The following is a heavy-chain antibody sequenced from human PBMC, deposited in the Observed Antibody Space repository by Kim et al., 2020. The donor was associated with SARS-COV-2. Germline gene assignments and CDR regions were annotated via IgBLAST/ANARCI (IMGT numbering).Heavy chain of an antibody. CDR2: IYYSGST. CDR1: GGSISSSSYY. Sequence: SETLSLTCTVSGGSISSSSYYWGWIRQPPGKGLEWIGSIYYSGSTYYNPSLKSRVTISVDTSKNQFSLKLSSVTAADTAVYYCARHKGATTEIDYWGQGTLVTVSS. D-gene: IGHD4-4*01. V-gene: IGHV4-39*01. CDR3: ARHKGATTEIDY. J-gene: IGHJ4*02.